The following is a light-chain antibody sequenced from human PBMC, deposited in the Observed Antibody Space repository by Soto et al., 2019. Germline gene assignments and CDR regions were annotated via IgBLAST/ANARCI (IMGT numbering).Light chain of an antibody. CDR2: GAS. CDR3: QQYNNWPWT. CDR1: QSVSIN. J-gene: IGKJ1*01. Sequence: IVMTQSPATLSVSPGERATLSFMASQSVSINLSWYQQKPGQAPRLLIYGASTRATGSPARFSGSGSGTDFTLTISSLQSEDFAVYYCQQYNNWPWTFGQGTKVDIK. V-gene: IGKV3-15*01.